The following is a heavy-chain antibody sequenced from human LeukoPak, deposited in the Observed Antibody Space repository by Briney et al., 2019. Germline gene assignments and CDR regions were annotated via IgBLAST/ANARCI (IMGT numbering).Heavy chain of an antibody. CDR2: IYPGDSDT. D-gene: IGHD2-2*01. Sequence: GESLKISCKGSGYSFTSYWIGWVRQMPGKGLEWMGIIYPGDSDTRYSPSFQGQVTISADKSISTAYLQWSSLKASDTAMYYCARQYCSSTSCYYTWFDPWGQGTLVTVSS. CDR1: GYSFTSYW. V-gene: IGHV5-51*01. J-gene: IGHJ5*02. CDR3: ARQYCSSTSCYYTWFDP.